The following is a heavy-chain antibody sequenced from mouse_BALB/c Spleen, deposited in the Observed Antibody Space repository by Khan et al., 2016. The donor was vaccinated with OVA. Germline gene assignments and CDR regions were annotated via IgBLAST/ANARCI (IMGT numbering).Heavy chain of an antibody. CDR3: ARQPYYHYYSIDY. CDR2: IWRDGGT. Sequence: VQLEESGPGLVAPSQSLSISCTASGFSFTNYGVHWVHQPPGQGLEWLVVIWRDGGTAYNSALNSRLSISKDNSKGQVIFKMNSLQTDDTAMDYCARQPYYHYYSIDYWGQGTSVTVSA. CDR1: GFSFTNYG. J-gene: IGHJ4*01. D-gene: IGHD2-10*01. V-gene: IGHV2-6-1*01.